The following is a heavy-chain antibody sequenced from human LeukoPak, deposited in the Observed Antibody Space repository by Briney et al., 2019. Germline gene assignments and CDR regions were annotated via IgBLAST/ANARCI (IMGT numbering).Heavy chain of an antibody. CDR1: GFTFSSYD. D-gene: IGHD6-13*01. J-gene: IGHJ5*02. V-gene: IGHV3-30*18. CDR3: AKEKSGYSSRAFDP. CDR2: ISYDGSNK. Sequence: GGSLRLSCAASGFTFSSYDVHWVRQAPGKGLEWVAVISYDGSNKFYADSVKGRFTISRDNSKNTLYLQMNSLRAEDAAVYYCAKEKSGYSSRAFDPWGQGTLVTVSS.